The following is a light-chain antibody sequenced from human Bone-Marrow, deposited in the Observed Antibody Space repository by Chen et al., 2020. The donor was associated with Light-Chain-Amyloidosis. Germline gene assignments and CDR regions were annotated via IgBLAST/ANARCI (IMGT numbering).Light chain of an antibody. CDR1: SSDVGGDNH. J-gene: IGLJ1*01. CDR3: SSYTITNTLV. V-gene: IGLV2-14*01. Sequence: QSALTQPPSVSGSPGQSLTISCTGTSSDVGGDNHVSWYQQHPDKAPKLMIYEVTNWPLWVPDLFSGSNSDKTASLTISGLQTEDEAGYFCSSYTITNTLVFGSGTRVTVL. CDR2: EVT.